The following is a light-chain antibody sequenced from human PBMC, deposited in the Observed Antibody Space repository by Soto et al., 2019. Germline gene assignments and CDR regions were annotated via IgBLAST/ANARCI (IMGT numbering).Light chain of an antibody. CDR1: SSDVGGYNY. J-gene: IGLJ2*01. V-gene: IGLV2-14*01. CDR2: DVS. CDR3: SSYTSSSPLV. Sequence: QSALTKPASVSGSPGQSITISCTGTSSDVGGYNYVSWYQQHPGKAPKLMIYDVSNRPSGVSNRFSGSKSGNTASLTISVLQAEDEADYYCSSYTSSSPLVFGGGTKLTVL.